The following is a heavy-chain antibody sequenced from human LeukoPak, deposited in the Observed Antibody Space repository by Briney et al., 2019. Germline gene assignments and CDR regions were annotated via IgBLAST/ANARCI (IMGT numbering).Heavy chain of an antibody. J-gene: IGHJ5*02. V-gene: IGHV1-2*02. CDR2: INPNSGGT. D-gene: IGHD6-19*01. CDR1: GYTFTGYY. CDR3: ARDRRQWLVRAVRFDP. Sequence: ASVKVSCKASGYTFTGYYMHWVRQAPGQGLEWMGWINPNSGGTNYAQKFQGRVTMTRDTSISTACMELSRLRSDDTAVYYCARDRRQWLVRAVRFDPWGQGTLVTVSS.